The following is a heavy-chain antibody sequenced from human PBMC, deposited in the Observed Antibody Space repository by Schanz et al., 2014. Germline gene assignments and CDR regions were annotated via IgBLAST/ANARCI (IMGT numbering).Heavy chain of an antibody. D-gene: IGHD3-22*01. CDR2: ISYHGSER. J-gene: IGHJ4*02. CDR3: AKSYDTSGYSGFDY. V-gene: IGHV3-30*18. CDR1: GFSFSDYG. Sequence: QVQLVESGGSVVQPGRSLRLSCAGSGFSFSDYGMHWVRQAPGRGPEWVAVISYHGSERYYADSVKGRFTISRDNSKNTLYLQMNSLRTEDTAVYFCAKSYDTSGYSGFDYWGQGTLVTVSS.